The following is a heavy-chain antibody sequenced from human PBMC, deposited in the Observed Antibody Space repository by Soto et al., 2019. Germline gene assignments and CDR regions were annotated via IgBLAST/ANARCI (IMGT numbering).Heavy chain of an antibody. V-gene: IGHV5-51*01. D-gene: IGHD2-2*01. J-gene: IGHJ4*02. CDR3: ARRVSTAELFAY. Sequence: LGESLKISWEGFGYSFSNYWIAWVRQMPGKGLEWMGIIYPGDSDTRYSPSFEGLVTITADKSLSTAYLQWDSLEASDTAMYYCARRVSTAELFAYWGQGTPVTVSS. CDR2: IYPGDSDT. CDR1: GYSFSNYW.